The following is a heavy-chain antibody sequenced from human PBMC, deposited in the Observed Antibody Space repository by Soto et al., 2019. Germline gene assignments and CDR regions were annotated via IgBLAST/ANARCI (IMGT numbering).Heavy chain of an antibody. D-gene: IGHD2-2*01. CDR1: GFIFSSYG. CDR2: ISFDGSNK. Sequence: PGGSLRLSCAASGFIFSSYGMSWVRQAPGKGLEWVAVISFDGSNKYFADPVKGRFTISRDNSKNTLYLQMSSLRAEDTAVYHCAKDRRAVVIPPGDYGMDVWGQGTTVTVSS. V-gene: IGHV3-30*18. J-gene: IGHJ6*02. CDR3: AKDRRAVVIPPGDYGMDV.